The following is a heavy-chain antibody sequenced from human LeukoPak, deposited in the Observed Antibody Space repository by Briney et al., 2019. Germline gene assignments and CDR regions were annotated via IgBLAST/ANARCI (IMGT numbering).Heavy chain of an antibody. D-gene: IGHD4-17*01. CDR2: ISSSSNYI. CDR3: ARVAYGAQAFDI. J-gene: IGHJ3*02. CDR1: GFTFSSYS. Sequence: GGSLRLSCAASGFTFSSYSMNWVRQAPGKGLEWVSSISSSSNYIYYADSVKGRFTISRDNAKNPLYLQMNSLRAEDTAVYYCARVAYGAQAFDIWGQGTMVTVSS. V-gene: IGHV3-21*01.